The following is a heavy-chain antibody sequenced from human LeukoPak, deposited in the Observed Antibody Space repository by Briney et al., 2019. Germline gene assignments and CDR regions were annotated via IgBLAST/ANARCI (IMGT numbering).Heavy chain of an antibody. D-gene: IGHD5-18*01. CDR3: ARWIQIH. CDR2: ISSFSGTI. J-gene: IGHJ4*02. CDR1: GITFSSYS. Sequence: GGSLRLSCVASGITFSSYSMNWVRQAPGKGLEWVSYISSFSGTINYADSVKGRFTISRDNAKNSLYLQMNSLRAEDTAVYYCARWIQIHWGQGTLVTVSS. V-gene: IGHV3-48*01.